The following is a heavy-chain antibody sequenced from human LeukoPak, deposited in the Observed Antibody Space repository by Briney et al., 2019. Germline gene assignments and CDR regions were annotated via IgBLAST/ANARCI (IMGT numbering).Heavy chain of an antibody. CDR2: ITASGGNT. J-gene: IGHJ4*02. CDR1: GITFSNYV. V-gene: IGHV3-23*01. Sequence: GGSLRLPCVVSGITFSNYVMSWVRQAPGQGLEWVSGITASGGNTYYADPVKGRFTISRDNSNNILYLQMTSLRAEDTAVYYCAKLPTYDFWRGYYNDWGQGTLVTVSS. D-gene: IGHD3-3*01. CDR3: AKLPTYDFWRGYYND.